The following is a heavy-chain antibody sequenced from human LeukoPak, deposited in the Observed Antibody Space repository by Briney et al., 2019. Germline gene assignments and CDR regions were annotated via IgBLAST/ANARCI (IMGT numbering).Heavy chain of an antibody. CDR1: GGSISSYY. D-gene: IGHD3-3*01. Sequence: PSETLTLTGTVSGGSISSYYWSWIRQPPGKGLEWIGYIYYSGSTNYNPSLKSRVTISVDTSKNQFSLKLSSVTAADTAVYYCARASITIFDLDYWGQGTLVTVSS. J-gene: IGHJ4*02. CDR2: IYYSGST. V-gene: IGHV4-59*01. CDR3: ARASITIFDLDY.